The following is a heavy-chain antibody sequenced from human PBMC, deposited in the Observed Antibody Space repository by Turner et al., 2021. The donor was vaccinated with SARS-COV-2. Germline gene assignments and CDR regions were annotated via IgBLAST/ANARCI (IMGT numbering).Heavy chain of an antibody. CDR3: AKADRIMIVVVITLFDY. CDR1: GVTFSRYA. J-gene: IGHJ4*02. V-gene: IGHV3-23*01. Sequence: EVQLLESGGGLVQPGGSLRPPCVASGVTFSRYAMSWVRQAPGKGLEWVSAISGSGGSTYYADSVKGRFTISRDNSKNTLYLQMNSLRAEDTAVYYCAKADRIMIVVVITLFDYWGQGTLVTVSS. CDR2: ISGSGGST. D-gene: IGHD3-22*01.